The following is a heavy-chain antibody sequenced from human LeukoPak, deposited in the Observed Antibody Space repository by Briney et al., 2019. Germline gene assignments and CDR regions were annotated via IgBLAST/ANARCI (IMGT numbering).Heavy chain of an antibody. CDR2: INPNSGGT. D-gene: IGHD1-26*01. J-gene: IGHJ4*02. CDR3: ARDPILGAGY. CDR1: GYTFTGYY. Sequence: ASVKVSCKASGYTFTGYYMDWVRQAPGQGLEWMGWINPNSGGTNYAQKFQGRVTMTRDTSISTAYMELSRLRSDDTAVYYCARDPILGAGYWGQGTLVTVSS. V-gene: IGHV1-2*02.